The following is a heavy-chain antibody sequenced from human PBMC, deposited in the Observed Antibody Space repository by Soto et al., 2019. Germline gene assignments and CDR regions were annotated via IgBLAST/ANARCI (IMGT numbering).Heavy chain of an antibody. V-gene: IGHV3-30-3*01. J-gene: IGHJ4*02. CDR2: ISYDGTDK. CDR1: GFSFRTYA. CDR3: ARVIGGIRSGYCDY. Sequence: QVRLVESGGGVVQPGRSLRLSCAGSGFSFRTYAMHWVRQAPGKGLEWVAVISYDGTDKYYADSVKGRFTISRDNSKNTLDPPMNSLKTEDKGGYYCARVIGGIRSGYCDYWGQGTPVTVSS. D-gene: IGHD3-16*01.